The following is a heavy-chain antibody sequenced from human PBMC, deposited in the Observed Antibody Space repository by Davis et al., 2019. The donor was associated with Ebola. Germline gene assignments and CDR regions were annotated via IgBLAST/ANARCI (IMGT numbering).Heavy chain of an antibody. Sequence: GESLKISCAASGFTFSSYWMSWVRQAPGKGLEWVANIIQDGSKKYYVDSVKGRFTISRDNAKNSLYLQMNSLRAEDTAVYYCARVALGYSSGWHGDHWGQGVLVTVS. CDR2: IIQDGSKK. CDR1: GFTFSSYW. V-gene: IGHV3-7*03. J-gene: IGHJ4*02. D-gene: IGHD6-19*01. CDR3: ARVALGYSSGWHGDH.